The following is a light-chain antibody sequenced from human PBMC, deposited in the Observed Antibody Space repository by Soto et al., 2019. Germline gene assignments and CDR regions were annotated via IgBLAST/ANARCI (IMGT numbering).Light chain of an antibody. CDR1: SSNIGGNT. CDR2: TND. Sequence: QSVLTQPPSASGTPGQRVTISCSGSSSNIGGNTVNWYQQLPGTAPKLLIYTNDQRPSGVPDRFSGSKSGTSASLAISGLQSEDGADYYCAAWDDSLNGRVFGGGTKLTVL. J-gene: IGLJ2*01. V-gene: IGLV1-44*01. CDR3: AAWDDSLNGRV.